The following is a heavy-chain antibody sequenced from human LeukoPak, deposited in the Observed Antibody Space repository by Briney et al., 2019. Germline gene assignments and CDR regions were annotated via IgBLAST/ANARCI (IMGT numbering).Heavy chain of an antibody. CDR2: IYGSGGST. V-gene: IGHV3-23*01. J-gene: IGHJ1*01. CDR3: ASTLGVAGTSEYFQH. CDR1: GFTFSSYA. D-gene: IGHD6-19*01. Sequence: GGSLRLSCAASGFTFSSYAMSWVRQAPGKGLEWVSAIYGSGGSTYYADSVKGRFTISRDNSENTLYLQMNSLRAEDTAVYYCASTLGVAGTSEYFQHWGQGTLVTVSS.